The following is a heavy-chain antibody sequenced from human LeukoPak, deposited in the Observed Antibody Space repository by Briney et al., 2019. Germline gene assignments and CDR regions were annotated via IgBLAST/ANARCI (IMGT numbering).Heavy chain of an antibody. D-gene: IGHD1-1*01. Sequence: GGSLRLSCAASGFTFSSYSMNWVRQAPGKGLEWVSSIRTNINYMYYVDSVEGRFTISRDNAKNSLYLQMNSLRAGDTAVYYCSRGGTDDPFNYWGQGTLVTVSP. CDR3: SRGGTDDPFNY. J-gene: IGHJ4*02. CDR1: GFTFSSYS. V-gene: IGHV3-21*01. CDR2: IRTNINYM.